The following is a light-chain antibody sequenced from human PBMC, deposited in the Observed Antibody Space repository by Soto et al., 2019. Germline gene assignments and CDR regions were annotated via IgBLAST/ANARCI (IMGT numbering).Light chain of an antibody. CDR2: DVN. Sequence: QSALTQPASVSGSPGQSITISCTGTSSDVGGYKYVSWYQQHPGKAPKLMIYDVNNRPSGVSNRFSGSKSGNTASLTISGLQAEDEADYYCSSYITSNTGVFGGGTKVTVL. V-gene: IGLV2-14*03. CDR1: SSDVGGYKY. CDR3: SSYITSNTGV. J-gene: IGLJ3*02.